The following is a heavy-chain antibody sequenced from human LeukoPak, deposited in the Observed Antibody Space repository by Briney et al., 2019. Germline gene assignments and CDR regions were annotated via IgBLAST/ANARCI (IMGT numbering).Heavy chain of an antibody. D-gene: IGHD3-10*01. V-gene: IGHV3-30-3*01. Sequence: GRSLRLSCAASGFTFSSYAMHWVRQAPGKGLEWVAVISYDGSNKYYADSVKGQFTISRDNSKNTLYLQMNSLRAEDTAVYYCARDLWFGELLYYFDYWGQGTLVTVSS. J-gene: IGHJ4*02. CDR1: GFTFSSYA. CDR3: ARDLWFGELLYYFDY. CDR2: ISYDGSNK.